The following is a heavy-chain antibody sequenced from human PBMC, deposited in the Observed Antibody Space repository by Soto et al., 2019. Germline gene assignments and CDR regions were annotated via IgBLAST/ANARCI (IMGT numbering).Heavy chain of an antibody. V-gene: IGHV3-23*01. CDR3: ARATVKYFDD. CDR1: GFTFSSYS. D-gene: IGHD4-17*01. CDR2: ISGSGGST. J-gene: IGHJ4*02. Sequence: XGSLRVSLAASGFTFSSYSMSWVRQAPGKGLEWVSAISGSGGSTYYADSVKGRFTISRDNSKNTLYLQMNSLRAEDTAVYYCARATVKYFDDWGQGTLVTVSS.